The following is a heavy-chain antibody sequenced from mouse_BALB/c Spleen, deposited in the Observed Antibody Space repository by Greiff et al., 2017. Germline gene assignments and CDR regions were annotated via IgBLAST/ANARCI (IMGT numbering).Heavy chain of an antibody. J-gene: IGHJ1*01. CDR1: GYTFTSYT. V-gene: IGHV1-4*01. D-gene: IGHD2-3*01. CDR2: INPSSGYT. CDR3: ARNLVYDSSYWYFDD. Sequence: VQLVESGAELARPGASVKMSCKASGYTFTSYTMHWVKQRPGQGLEWIGYINPSSGYTNYNQKFKDKATLTADKSSSTAYMQLSSLTSEDSAVYYCARNLVYDSSYWYFDDWGEGTTVTVSS.